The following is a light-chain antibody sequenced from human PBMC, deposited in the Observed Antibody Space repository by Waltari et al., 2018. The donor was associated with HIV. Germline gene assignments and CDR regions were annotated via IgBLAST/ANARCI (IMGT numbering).Light chain of an antibody. CDR2: DVS. J-gene: IGLJ2*01. CDR3: CSYAGSSTHVV. Sequence: QSALTQPASVSGSPGQSITISCTGTRSDVGGYTYVSWYQQHPGKAPIRMIYDVSKRPSGVSNRFSCSKSGNTASRTISGLQAEDEADYYCCSYAGSSTHVVFGGGTKLTVL. V-gene: IGLV2-23*02. CDR1: RSDVGGYTY.